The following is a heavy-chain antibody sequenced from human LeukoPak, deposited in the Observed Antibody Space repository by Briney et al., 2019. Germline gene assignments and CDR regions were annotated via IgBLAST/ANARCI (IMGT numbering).Heavy chain of an antibody. CDR2: INHSGST. J-gene: IGHJ4*02. D-gene: IGHD6-19*01. Sequence: SETLSLTCAVYGGSFSGYYWSWIRQPPGKGLEWIGEINHSGSTNYNPSLKSRVTISVDTSKNQFSLKLSSVTAADTAVYYCASSIAVAGQVYFDYWGQGTLVTVSS. CDR1: GGSFSGYY. CDR3: ASSIAVAGQVYFDY. V-gene: IGHV4-34*01.